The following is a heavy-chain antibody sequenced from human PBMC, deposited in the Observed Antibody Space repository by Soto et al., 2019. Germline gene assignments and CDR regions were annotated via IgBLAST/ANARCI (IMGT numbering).Heavy chain of an antibody. Sequence: SETLSLTCTVSGGSISSGGSYWGWIRQSPGKGLEWIGYIYYSGNTILNPSLRSRVTLSVDTSKNQFSLNLSSVTAADTAVYYCVRYCSTTKCPFDYWGQGTLVTVSS. J-gene: IGHJ4*02. CDR3: VRYCSTTKCPFDY. CDR2: IYYSGNT. V-gene: IGHV4-30-4*01. D-gene: IGHD2-2*01. CDR1: GGSISSGGSY.